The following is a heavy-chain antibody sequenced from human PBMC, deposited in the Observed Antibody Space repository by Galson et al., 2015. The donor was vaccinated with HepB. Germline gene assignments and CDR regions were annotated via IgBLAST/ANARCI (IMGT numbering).Heavy chain of an antibody. CDR1: GFAFSSYS. V-gene: IGHV3-21*01. CDR3: ARDGHELAPFDF. CDR2: ISIRSDYI. D-gene: IGHD6-13*01. J-gene: IGHJ4*02. Sequence: SLRLSCAVSGFAFSSYSMSWVRQAPGKGLEWVASISIRSDYIYYGHSVKGRFTISRDNAKNSLYLQMNSLRVEDTALYYCARDGHELAPFDFWGQGTLVTVSS.